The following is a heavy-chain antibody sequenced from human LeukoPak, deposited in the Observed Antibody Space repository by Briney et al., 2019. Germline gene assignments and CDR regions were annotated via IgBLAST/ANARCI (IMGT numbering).Heavy chain of an antibody. CDR3: ARLRAQVGAATGY. V-gene: IGHV4-59*12. CDR2: IYYSGST. J-gene: IGHJ4*02. CDR1: GGSISSYY. D-gene: IGHD1-26*01. Sequence: SETLSLTCTVSGGSISSYYWSWIRQPPGKGLEWIGYIYYSGSTNYNPSLKSRVTISVDTSKNQFSLKLSSVTAADTAVYYCARLRAQVGAATGYWGQGTLVTVSS.